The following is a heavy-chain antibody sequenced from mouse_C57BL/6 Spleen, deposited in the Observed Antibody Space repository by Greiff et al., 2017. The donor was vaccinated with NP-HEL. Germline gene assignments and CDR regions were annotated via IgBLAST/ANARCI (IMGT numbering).Heavy chain of an antibody. V-gene: IGHV5-17*01. CDR2: ISSGSSTI. Sequence: DVQLQESGGGLVKPGGSLKLSCAASGFTFSDYGMHWVRQAPEKGLEWVAYISSGSSTIYYADTVKGRFTISRDNAKNTLFLQMTSLRSEDTAMYYCARSTLGRDFDYWGQGTTLTVSS. CDR3: ARSTLGRDFDY. CDR1: GFTFSDYG. D-gene: IGHD4-1*01. J-gene: IGHJ2*01.